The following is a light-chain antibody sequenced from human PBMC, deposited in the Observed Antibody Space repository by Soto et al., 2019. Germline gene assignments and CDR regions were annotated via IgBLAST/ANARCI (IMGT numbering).Light chain of an antibody. J-gene: IGLJ2*01. Sequence: QSVLTQPPSVSGAPGQRVTISCTGSSSNIGAGYNVHWYQQLPGTAPKLLIYVNSNRPSGVPDRFSGSKSGTSASLAITGLQAEDEPDYYCQSYDSGLSGVVFGGGTKLTVL. CDR3: QSYDSGLSGVV. CDR1: SSNIGAGYN. CDR2: VNS. V-gene: IGLV1-40*01.